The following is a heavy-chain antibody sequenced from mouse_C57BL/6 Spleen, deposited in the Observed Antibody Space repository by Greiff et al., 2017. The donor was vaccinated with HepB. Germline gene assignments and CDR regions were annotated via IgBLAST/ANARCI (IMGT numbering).Heavy chain of an antibody. CDR1: GFTFSDYG. V-gene: IGHV5-17*01. Sequence: EVKVVESGGGLVKPGGSLKLSCAASGFTFSDYGMHWVRQAPEKGLEWVAYISSGSSTIYYADTVKGRFTISRDNAKNTLFLQMTSLRSEDTAMYYCARGYDYDRVYFDYWGQGTTLTVSS. CDR2: ISSGSSTI. J-gene: IGHJ2*01. D-gene: IGHD2-4*01. CDR3: ARGYDYDRVYFDY.